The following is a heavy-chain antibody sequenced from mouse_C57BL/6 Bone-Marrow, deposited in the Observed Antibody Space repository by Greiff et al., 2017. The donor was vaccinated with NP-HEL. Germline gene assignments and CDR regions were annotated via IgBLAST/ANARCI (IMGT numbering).Heavy chain of an antibody. D-gene: IGHD4-1*01. CDR2: IHPNSGST. J-gene: IGHJ4*01. CDR1: GYTFTSYW. Sequence: VQLQQPGAELVKPGASVKLSCKASGYTFTSYWMHWVKQRPGQGLEWIGMIHPNSGSTNYNEKFKSKATLTVDKSSSTAYMQLSSLTSEDSAVYYCARSLTCHAMDYWGRGTSVTVSS. CDR3: ARSLTCHAMDY. V-gene: IGHV1-64*01.